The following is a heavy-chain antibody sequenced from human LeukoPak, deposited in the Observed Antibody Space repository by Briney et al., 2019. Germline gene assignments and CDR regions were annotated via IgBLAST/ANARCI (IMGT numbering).Heavy chain of an antibody. V-gene: IGHV3-7*04. CDR2: IKQDGSEK. J-gene: IGHJ6*02. D-gene: IGHD6-13*01. CDR3: ARGSGSSWYYYYGMDV. CDR1: GFTFSSYW. Sequence: GGSLRLSCAASGFTFSSYWMSWVRQAPGKGLEWVANIKQDGSEKYYVDSVKGRFTISRDNAKNSLYLQMNSLRAEDTAVYYCARGSGSSWYYYYGMDVWGQGTTVTVSS.